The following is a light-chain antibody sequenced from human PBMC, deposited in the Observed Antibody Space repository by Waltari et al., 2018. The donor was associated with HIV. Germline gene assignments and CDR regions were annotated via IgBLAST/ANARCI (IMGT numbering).Light chain of an antibody. Sequence: SYVLTQQPSVSVAPGQTARITCGGNNIRTKSVHWYQQKPGQAPVMVVFDDVDRPSGIPERFSGSNSGNMATLTISRVEAGDEADYYCQVWDSGSEPPVLFGGGTKLTVL. J-gene: IGLJ3*02. CDR2: DDV. V-gene: IGLV3-21*02. CDR1: NIRTKS. CDR3: QVWDSGSEPPVL.